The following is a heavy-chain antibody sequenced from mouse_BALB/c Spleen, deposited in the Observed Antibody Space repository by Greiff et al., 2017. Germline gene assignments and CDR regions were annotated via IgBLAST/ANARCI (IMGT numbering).Heavy chain of an antibody. V-gene: IGHV1S81*02. CDR2: INPSNGRT. J-gene: IGHJ4*01. D-gene: IGHD2-4*01. Sequence: QVQLQQPGAELVKPGASVKLSCKASGYTFTSYWMHWVKQRPGQGLEWIGEINPSNGRTNYNEKFKSKATLTVDKSSSTAYMQLSSLTSEDSAVYYCARFDFYYYAMDYWGQGTSVTVSS. CDR1: GYTFTSYW. CDR3: ARFDFYYYAMDY.